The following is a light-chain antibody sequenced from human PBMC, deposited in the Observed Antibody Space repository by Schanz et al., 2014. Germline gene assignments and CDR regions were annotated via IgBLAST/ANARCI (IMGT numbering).Light chain of an antibody. J-gene: IGLJ3*02. Sequence: QSVLTQPPSASGTPGQRVTISCSGSSSNIGSNTVDWYQQRPGTAPKLLIYSNNQRPSGVPDRFSGSKSGNTASLTVSGLQAEDEAEYYCSSNVGSNNFQFGGGTKLTVL. CDR2: SNN. V-gene: IGLV1-44*01. CDR1: SSNIGSNT. CDR3: SSNVGSNNFQ.